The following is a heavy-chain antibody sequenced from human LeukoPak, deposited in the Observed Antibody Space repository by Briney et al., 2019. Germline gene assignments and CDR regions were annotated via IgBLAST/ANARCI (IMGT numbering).Heavy chain of an antibody. J-gene: IGHJ4*02. CDR1: GFTFGDYA. V-gene: IGHV3-49*04. CDR2: IRSKAYGGTT. D-gene: IGHD2-2*01. CDR3: TRGSVYCSSTSCKNDY. Sequence: GRSLRLSCTASGFTFGDYAMSWVRQAPGKGLEWVGFIRSKAYGGTTEYAASVKGRFTISRDDSKSIAYLQMNSLKTEDTAVYYCTRGSVYCSSTSCKNDYWGQGTLVTVSS.